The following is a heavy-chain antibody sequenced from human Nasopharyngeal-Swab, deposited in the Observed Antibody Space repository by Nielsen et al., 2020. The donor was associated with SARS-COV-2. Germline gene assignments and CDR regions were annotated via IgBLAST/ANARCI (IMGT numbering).Heavy chain of an antibody. CDR3: SIRKLGYFDY. CDR2: SDASDSYT. D-gene: IGHD1-26*01. J-gene: IGHJ4*02. CDR1: GYSFTSYC. V-gene: IGHV5-10-1*01. Sequence: VGCLKISCKGSGYSFTSYCISWVRQMPGKGLEWMGSSDASDSYTNYSPSFQGHVNNSAGNSITTAYLQWNSLKAADTDMYYLSIRKLGYFDYWGQGTLVTVSS.